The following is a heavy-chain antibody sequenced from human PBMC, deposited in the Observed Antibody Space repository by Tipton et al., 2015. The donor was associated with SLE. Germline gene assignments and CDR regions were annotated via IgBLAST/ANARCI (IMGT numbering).Heavy chain of an antibody. Sequence: TLSLTCAVYGGSFSGYYWSWIRQPPGKFLEWIVEINHIGITNYNPSLNIRVTISLDTSKNQFSLRLSSVTEADKAVYYCERGLSGYSSSWLYYYYGMEVWGKG. D-gene: IGHD6-13*01. V-gene: IGHV4-34*01. CDR3: ERGLSGYSSSWLYYYYGMEV. J-gene: IGHJ6*04. CDR2: INHIGIT. CDR1: GGSFSGYY.